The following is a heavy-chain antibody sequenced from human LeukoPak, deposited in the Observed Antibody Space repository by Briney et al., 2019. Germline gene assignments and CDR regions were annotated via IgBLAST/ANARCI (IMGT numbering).Heavy chain of an antibody. V-gene: IGHV1-46*01. Sequence: ASVKVSCKASRYTFTSYYMHWVRQAPGQGLEWMGIINPSGGSTSYAQKFQGRVTMTRDTSTSTVYMELSSLRSEDTAVYYCASTPMYSSGWYAFDIWGQGTMVTVSS. J-gene: IGHJ3*02. CDR2: INPSGGST. CDR3: ASTPMYSSGWYAFDI. CDR1: RYTFTSYY. D-gene: IGHD6-19*01.